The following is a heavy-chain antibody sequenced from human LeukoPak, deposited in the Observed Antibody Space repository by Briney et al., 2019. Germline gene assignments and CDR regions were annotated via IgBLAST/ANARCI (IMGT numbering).Heavy chain of an antibody. D-gene: IGHD3-3*01. CDR1: GFTFSDYY. J-gene: IGHJ5*02. V-gene: IGHV3-11*04. CDR2: ISSSGSTI. Sequence: EGSLRLSCAASGFTFSDYYMSWIRQAPGKGLEWVSYISSSGSTIYYADSVKGRFTISRDNAKNSPYLQMNSLRAEDTAVYYCARDFWSGYYRNWFDPWGQGTLVTVSS. CDR3: ARDFWSGYYRNWFDP.